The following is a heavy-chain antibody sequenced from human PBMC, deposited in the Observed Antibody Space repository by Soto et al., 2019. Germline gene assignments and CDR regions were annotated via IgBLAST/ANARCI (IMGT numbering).Heavy chain of an antibody. CDR2: INSYNGNT. D-gene: IGHD6-19*01. Sequence: ASVKVSCKASGYAFTSYGISWVRQAPGQGLEWMGWINSYNGNTNYAQKLQGRVTMTTDTSTSTAYMELRSLRSDDTAVYYCAREPVAGIWFDPWGQGTLVTVSS. CDR3: AREPVAGIWFDP. CDR1: GYAFTSYG. J-gene: IGHJ5*02. V-gene: IGHV1-18*01.